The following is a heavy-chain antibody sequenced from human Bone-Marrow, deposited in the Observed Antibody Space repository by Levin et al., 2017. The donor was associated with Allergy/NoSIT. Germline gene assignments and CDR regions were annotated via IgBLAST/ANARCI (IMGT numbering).Heavy chain of an antibody. J-gene: IGHJ5*02. D-gene: IGHD1-1*01. CDR1: GGSISSYY. CDR2: IYYSGST. Sequence: PSETLSLTCTVSGGSISSYYWSWIRQPPGKGLEWIGYIYYSGSTNYNPSLKSRVTISVDTSKNQFSLKLSSVTAADTAVYYCARVDTVFLLDELEPSHYNWFDPWGQGTLVTVSS. CDR3: ARVDTVFLLDELEPSHYNWFDP. V-gene: IGHV4-59*01.